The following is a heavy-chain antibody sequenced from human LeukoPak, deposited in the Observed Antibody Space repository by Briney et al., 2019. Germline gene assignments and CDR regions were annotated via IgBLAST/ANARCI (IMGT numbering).Heavy chain of an antibody. CDR3: AKGGRSGSPGLQYYYYYMDV. J-gene: IGHJ6*03. V-gene: IGHV3-30*02. CDR2: IRYDGSNK. D-gene: IGHD1-26*01. CDR1: GFTFSSYG. Sequence: GSLRLSCAASGFTFSSYGMHWVRQAPGKGLEWVAVIRYDGSNKYYADSVKGRFTISRDNSKNTLYLQMNSLRAEDTAVYYCAKGGRSGSPGLQYYYYYMDVWGKGTTVTVSS.